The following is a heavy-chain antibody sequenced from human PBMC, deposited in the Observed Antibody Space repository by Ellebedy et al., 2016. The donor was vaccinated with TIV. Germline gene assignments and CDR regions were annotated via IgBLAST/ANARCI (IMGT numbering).Heavy chain of an antibody. D-gene: IGHD6-13*01. Sequence: GGSLRLSXAASGFTFSSYAMSWVRQAPGKGLEWVSAISGSGGSTYYADSVKGRFTISRDNSKNTLYLQMNSLRAEDTAVYYCANHRTAAADYYFDYWGQGTLVTVSS. CDR1: GFTFSSYA. CDR3: ANHRTAAADYYFDY. CDR2: ISGSGGST. J-gene: IGHJ4*02. V-gene: IGHV3-23*01.